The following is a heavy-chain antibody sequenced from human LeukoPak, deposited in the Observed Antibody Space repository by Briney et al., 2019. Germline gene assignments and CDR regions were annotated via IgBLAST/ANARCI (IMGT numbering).Heavy chain of an antibody. J-gene: IGHJ4*02. CDR1: GFTFSDYS. V-gene: IGHV3-21*04. D-gene: IGHD5-24*01. Sequence: GGSLRLSCAASGFTFSDYSMNWVRQAPGKGLQWVSSISSRSAYIYDADSVKGRFTISRDNSKNMVYLQMSSLRADDTAVYFCAKGRDTIATREFDYWGQGTQVIVSS. CDR3: AKGRDTIATREFDY. CDR2: ISSRSAYI.